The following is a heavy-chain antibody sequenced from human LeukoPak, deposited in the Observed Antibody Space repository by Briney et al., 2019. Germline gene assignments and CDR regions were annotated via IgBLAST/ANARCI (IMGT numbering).Heavy chain of an antibody. CDR1: GGSISSSNW. CDR2: IYHSGST. D-gene: IGHD3-22*01. Sequence: SGTLSLTCAVSGGSISSSNWWSWVRQPPGKGLEWIGEIYHSGSTNYNPSLKSRVTISVDKSKNQFSLKLSSVTAADTAVYYCASPERNFYYYDSSGYYYWGQGTLVTVSS. V-gene: IGHV4-4*02. J-gene: IGHJ4*02. CDR3: ASPERNFYYYDSSGYYY.